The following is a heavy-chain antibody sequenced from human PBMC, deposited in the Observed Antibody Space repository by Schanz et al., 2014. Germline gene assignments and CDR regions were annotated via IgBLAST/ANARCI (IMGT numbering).Heavy chain of an antibody. CDR1: GYTFTNYG. V-gene: IGHV1-18*01. D-gene: IGHD6-25*01. CDR2: INGYNGHT. Sequence: QVQLVQSGAEVKKPGASVKVSCKASGYTFTNYGITWVRQAPGQGLEWMGWINGYNGHTLYAQKFQGRVTITADKSTSTAYMELSSLASEDTAVYYCARGQRRTIGRPFGPWGQGTLVTVSS. CDR3: ARGQRRTIGRPFGP. J-gene: IGHJ5*02.